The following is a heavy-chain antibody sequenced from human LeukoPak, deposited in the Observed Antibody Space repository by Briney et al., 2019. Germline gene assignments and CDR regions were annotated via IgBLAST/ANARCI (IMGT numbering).Heavy chain of an antibody. Sequence: ASVKVSCKASGYTLTSYGFSWVRQAPGQGLGWMGWISGYNGNTNYAQNLQGRVTMTIDTSTSTAYMDLRSMRSGDTAVYYCARDPAFRGVQMEYWGQGTLVTVSS. CDR1: GYTLTSYG. D-gene: IGHD3-10*01. CDR3: ARDPAFRGVQMEY. V-gene: IGHV1-18*01. CDR2: ISGYNGNT. J-gene: IGHJ4*02.